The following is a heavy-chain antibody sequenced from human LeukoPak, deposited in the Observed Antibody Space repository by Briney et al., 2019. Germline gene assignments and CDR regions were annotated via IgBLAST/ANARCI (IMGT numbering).Heavy chain of an antibody. D-gene: IGHD6-6*01. CDR3: ARDWDPYSSSSGYFDY. CDR1: GGSFSDYN. CDR2: IGHNGST. V-gene: IGHV4-34*01. J-gene: IGHJ4*02. Sequence: SETLSLTCAVYGGSFSDYNWTWIRQPPGKGLEWIGEIGHNGSTNCNPSLKGRVTISVDTSKNQFSLKLSSVTAADTAVYYCARDWDPYSSSSGYFDYWGQGTLVTVSS.